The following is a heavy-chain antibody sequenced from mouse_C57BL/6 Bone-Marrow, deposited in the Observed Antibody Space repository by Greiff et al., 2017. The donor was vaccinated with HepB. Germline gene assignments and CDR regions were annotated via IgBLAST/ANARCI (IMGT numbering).Heavy chain of an antibody. CDR3: ARSKGGNWDVLDY. CDR1: GYAFSSYW. D-gene: IGHD4-1*01. Sequence: QVQLKESGAELVKPGASVKISCKASGYAFSSYWMNWVKQRPGKGLEWIGQIYPGDGDTNYNGNLKGKATLTADKSSSTAYMQLSSLTSEDSAVYFCARSKGGNWDVLDYWGQGTTLTVSS. V-gene: IGHV1-80*01. J-gene: IGHJ2*01. CDR2: IYPGDGDT.